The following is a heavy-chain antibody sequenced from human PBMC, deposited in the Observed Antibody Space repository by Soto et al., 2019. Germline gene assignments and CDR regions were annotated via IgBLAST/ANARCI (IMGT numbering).Heavy chain of an antibody. Sequence: ASVKVSCKASGYTFTSYGISWVRQAPGQGLEWMGWISAYNGNTNYAQKLQGRVTMTTDTSTSTAYMELRSLRPDDTAVYYCARGGRYYGSGSPDLYYFDYWGQGTLVTVSS. CDR2: ISAYNGNT. V-gene: IGHV1-18*01. J-gene: IGHJ4*02. D-gene: IGHD3-10*01. CDR1: GYTFTSYG. CDR3: ARGGRYYGSGSPDLYYFDY.